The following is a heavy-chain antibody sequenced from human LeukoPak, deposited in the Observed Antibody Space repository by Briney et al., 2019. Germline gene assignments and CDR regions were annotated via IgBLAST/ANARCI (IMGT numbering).Heavy chain of an antibody. J-gene: IGHJ5*02. CDR1: GGSFSGYY. Sequence: SETLSLTCAVYGGSFSGYYWSWIRQPPGKGLEWIGEINHSGSTNYNPSLKSRVTISVDTSKNQFSLKLSSVTAADTAVYYCARKRGYSYGRRFSGFDPWGQGTLVTVSS. CDR3: ARKRGYSYGRRFSGFDP. CDR2: INHSGST. D-gene: IGHD5-18*01. V-gene: IGHV4-34*01.